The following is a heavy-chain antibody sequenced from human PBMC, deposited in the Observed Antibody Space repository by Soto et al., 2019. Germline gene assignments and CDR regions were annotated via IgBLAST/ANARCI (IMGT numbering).Heavy chain of an antibody. CDR1: GGSISSGGYY. Sequence: QVQLQESGPGLVKPSQTLSLTCTVSGGSISSGGYYWSWIRQHPGKGLEWIGYIYCSGSTYYNPSLKSRVTISVDTSKNQFSLKLSSVTAADTAVYYCARGAVFHSLYFDYWGQGTLVTVSS. J-gene: IGHJ4*02. V-gene: IGHV4-31*03. CDR3: ARGAVFHSLYFDY. CDR2: IYCSGST. D-gene: IGHD3-16*01.